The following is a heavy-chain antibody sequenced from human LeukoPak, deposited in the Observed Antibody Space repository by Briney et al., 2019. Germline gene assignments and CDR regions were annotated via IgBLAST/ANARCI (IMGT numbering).Heavy chain of an antibody. D-gene: IGHD5-24*01. CDR3: AKDGDGYNSQGGPNFDY. J-gene: IGHJ4*02. Sequence: GGSLRLSCAASGFTFSGYGMHWVRQAPGKGLEWVAVISYDGSNKYYADSVKGRFTISRDNSKNTLYLQMNSLRAEDTAVYYCAKDGDGYNSQGGPNFDYWGQGTLVTVSS. CDR2: ISYDGSNK. V-gene: IGHV3-30*18. CDR1: GFTFSGYG.